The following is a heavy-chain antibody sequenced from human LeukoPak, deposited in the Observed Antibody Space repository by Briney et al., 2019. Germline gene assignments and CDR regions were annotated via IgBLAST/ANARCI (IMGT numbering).Heavy chain of an antibody. J-gene: IGHJ4*02. D-gene: IGHD3-22*01. CDR3: ARERDYYYDSSGEVYFDY. CDR2: IYXSGST. Sequence: WSXIRQPPGXGXXGSXYIYXSGSTNYNPSLKSLVTISVDTSKNQFSLKLSSVTAADTAVYYCARERDYYYDSSGEVYFDYWGQGTLVTVSS. V-gene: IGHV4-59*01.